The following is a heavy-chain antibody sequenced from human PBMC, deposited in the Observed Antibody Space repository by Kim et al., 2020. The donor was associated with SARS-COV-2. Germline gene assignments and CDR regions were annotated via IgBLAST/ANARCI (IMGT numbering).Heavy chain of an antibody. CDR3: ARQNNAVRKAGAFVI. CDR1: SGSISSSGYF. CDR2: VYYTGRG. Sequence: SETLSLTCTVSSGSISSSGYFWGWLRQPPGKRLEWIGTVYYTGRGDYNPSLQRRATISVDTFKNQFSLKLNSVTAADTALYYCARQNNAVRKAGAFVIWGQGTTVTVSS. D-gene: IGHD3-10*01. J-gene: IGHJ3*02. V-gene: IGHV4-39*01.